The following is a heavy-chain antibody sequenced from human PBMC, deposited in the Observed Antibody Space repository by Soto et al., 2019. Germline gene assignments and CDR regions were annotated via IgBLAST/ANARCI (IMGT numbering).Heavy chain of an antibody. CDR2: IYHSGST. V-gene: IGHV4-4*02. J-gene: IGHJ4*02. Sequence: QLQESGPGLVKPSGTLSLSCAVSGGSISSSNWWTWVRQPPGKGLEWIGEIYHSGSTNYNPSHKSPVTISVDKSKNLFSLKLSRLLYSDTASYYCATYFGWDWGQGTLVTVSS. CDR3: ATYFGWD. CDR1: GGSISSSNW. D-gene: IGHD3-9*01.